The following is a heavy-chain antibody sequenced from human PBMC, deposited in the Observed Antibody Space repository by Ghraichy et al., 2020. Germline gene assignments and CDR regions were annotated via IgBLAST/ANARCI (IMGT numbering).Heavy chain of an antibody. Sequence: SQTLSLTCTVSGGSISSSSYYWGWIRQPPGKGLEWIGSIYYSGSTYYNPSLKSRVTISVDTSKNQFSLKLSSVTAADTAVYYCARYPHSVYGDYSDQYWYFDLWGRGTLVTVSS. CDR1: GGSISSSSYY. CDR3: ARYPHSVYGDYSDQYWYFDL. CDR2: IYYSGST. D-gene: IGHD4-17*01. J-gene: IGHJ2*01. V-gene: IGHV4-39*01.